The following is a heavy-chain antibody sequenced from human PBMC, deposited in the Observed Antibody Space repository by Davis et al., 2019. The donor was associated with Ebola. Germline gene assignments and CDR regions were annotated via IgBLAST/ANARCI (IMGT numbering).Heavy chain of an antibody. CDR2: INPNSGGT. J-gene: IGHJ6*02. D-gene: IGHD3/OR15-3a*01. CDR1: GYTFTGYY. Sequence: AASVKVSCKASGYTFTGYYMHWVRQAPGQGLEWMGWINPNSGGTNYAQKFQGWVTMTRDTSISTAYMELSRLRSDDTAVYYCAGSVRDWLLSGYYYGMDVWGQGTTVTVSS. CDR3: AGSVRDWLLSGYYYGMDV. V-gene: IGHV1-2*04.